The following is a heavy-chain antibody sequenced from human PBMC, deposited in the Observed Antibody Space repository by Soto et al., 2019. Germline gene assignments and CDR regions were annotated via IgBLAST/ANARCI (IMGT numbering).Heavy chain of an antibody. CDR3: ARDQNYDFWSGYSFYYFEY. V-gene: IGHV3-7*05. Sequence: GGSLRLSCAASGFTFSSYWMSWVRQAPGKGLEWVANIKQDGSEKYYVDSVKGRFTISRDNAKNSLYLQMNSLRAEDTAVYYCARDQNYDFWSGYSFYYFEYWGQGTRVTVSS. CDR2: IKQDGSEK. CDR1: GFTFSSYW. J-gene: IGHJ4*02. D-gene: IGHD3-3*01.